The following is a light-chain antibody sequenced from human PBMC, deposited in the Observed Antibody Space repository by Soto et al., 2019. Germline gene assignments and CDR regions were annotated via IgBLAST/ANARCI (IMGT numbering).Light chain of an antibody. V-gene: IGLV1-51*02. CDR2: QDY. CDR3: GTWDGSLNTDV. J-gene: IGLJ1*01. Sequence: QSVLTQPPSVSAAPGQRVTISCSGSSSNIGITSVSWYQQFPGAAPKLIIYQDYKRPTGIPDRFSGSESGTSATLGIAGLQTGDEADYYCGTWDGSLNTDVFGTGTKLTVL. CDR1: SSNIGITS.